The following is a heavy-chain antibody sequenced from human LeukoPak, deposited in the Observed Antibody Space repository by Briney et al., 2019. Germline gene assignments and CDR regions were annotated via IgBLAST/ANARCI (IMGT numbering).Heavy chain of an antibody. Sequence: ASVKVSCKASGYTFTSYGISWVRQAPGQGLEWMGWISAYNGNTNYAQKLQGRVTMTTDTSTSTAYTELRSLRSDDTAVYYCARADQWELLPGPVGMDVWGQGTTVTVSS. J-gene: IGHJ6*02. CDR2: ISAYNGNT. V-gene: IGHV1-18*01. CDR3: ARADQWELLPGPVGMDV. D-gene: IGHD1-26*01. CDR1: GYTFTSYG.